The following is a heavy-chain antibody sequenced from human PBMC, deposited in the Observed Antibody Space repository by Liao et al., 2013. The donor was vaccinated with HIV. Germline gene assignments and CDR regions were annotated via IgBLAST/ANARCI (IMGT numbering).Heavy chain of an antibody. J-gene: IGHJ2*01. D-gene: IGHD1-26*01. CDR2: IYTSGGT. V-gene: IGHV4-61*02. CDR1: GASINSNSHF. CDR3: ARVQWEPAPNWYSDL. Sequence: QVQLQESGPGLVKPSQTLSLTCTVSGASINSNSHFWSWIRQPAGKGLEWIGRIYTSGGTNYNPSLKSRVTISLDTAENQFSLQLNSVTAADTAVYYCARVQWEPAPNWYSDLWGRGTLVIVSS.